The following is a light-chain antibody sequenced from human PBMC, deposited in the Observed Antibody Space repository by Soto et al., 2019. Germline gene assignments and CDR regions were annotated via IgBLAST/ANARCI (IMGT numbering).Light chain of an antibody. CDR3: QQYSYWPIT. CDR2: GAS. CDR1: QSVADN. Sequence: EVVMTQSPATLSVSPGERVTLSCRSSQSVADNLAWLQQKPGQGPRLLIYGASTRATGIPARFSGSGSETDFTLTVSSLRSEDSAVYYCQQYSYWPITFGQGTRLEIK. V-gene: IGKV3-15*01. J-gene: IGKJ5*01.